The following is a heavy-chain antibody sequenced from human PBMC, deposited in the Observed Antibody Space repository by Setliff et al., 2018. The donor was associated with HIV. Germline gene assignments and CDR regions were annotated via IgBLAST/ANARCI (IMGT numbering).Heavy chain of an antibody. CDR1: GGSISSGNHY. V-gene: IGHV4-61*09. CDR2: TYASGST. Sequence: SETLSLTCTVSGGSISSGNHYWAWIRQPAGKRLEWIGHTYASGSTYYNPSLNSRASISVDTSNSQVSLRLTSVTAADTAVYYCAREIPFRGNANMWDYYAMDVWGQGITVTVSS. CDR3: AREIPFRGNANMWDYYAMDV. J-gene: IGHJ6*02. D-gene: IGHD3-16*01.